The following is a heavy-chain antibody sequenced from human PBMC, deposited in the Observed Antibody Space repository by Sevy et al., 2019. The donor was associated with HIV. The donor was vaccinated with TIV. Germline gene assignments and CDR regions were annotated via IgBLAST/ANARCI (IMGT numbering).Heavy chain of an antibody. CDR2: INPNRGGT. V-gene: IGHV1-2*07. CDR1: GYTFSDYY. J-gene: IGHJ6*02. Sequence: ASVKVSCKAYGYTFSDYYMHRVRQAPGQGLEWMGWINPNRGGTNYAHKFQGRVTMTRDTSISTAYMELSSLRSDDTAIYYCARGMGAYLLANGMDVWGQGTTVTVSS. D-gene: IGHD2-8*01. CDR3: ARGMGAYLLANGMDV.